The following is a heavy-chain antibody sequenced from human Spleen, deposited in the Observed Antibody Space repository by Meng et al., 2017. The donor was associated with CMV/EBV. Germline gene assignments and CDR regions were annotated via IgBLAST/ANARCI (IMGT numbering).Heavy chain of an antibody. Sequence: SETLSLTCTVSGGSVSSGSYYWSWIRQPPGKGLEWIGYIYYCGSTNYNPSLKSRVTISVDTSKNQFSLKLSSVTAADTAVYYCATFGELYGMDVWGQGTTVTVSS. CDR3: ATFGELYGMDV. D-gene: IGHD3-10*01. CDR2: IYYCGST. CDR1: GGSVSSGSYY. V-gene: IGHV4-61*01. J-gene: IGHJ6*02.